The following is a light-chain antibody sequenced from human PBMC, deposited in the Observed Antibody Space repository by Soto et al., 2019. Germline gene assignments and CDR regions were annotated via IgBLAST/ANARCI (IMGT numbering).Light chain of an antibody. V-gene: IGKV1-5*01. Sequence: DIQMTQSPSTLSASVGDRVTITCRASQSISSWLAWYQQKPGKAPKLLIYDASSLESGVPSRFSGSGSGTEFTRTHSNLPPDDFATYYCQQYNSLWTFGQGTKVEIK. CDR1: QSISSW. CDR3: QQYNSLWT. J-gene: IGKJ1*01. CDR2: DAS.